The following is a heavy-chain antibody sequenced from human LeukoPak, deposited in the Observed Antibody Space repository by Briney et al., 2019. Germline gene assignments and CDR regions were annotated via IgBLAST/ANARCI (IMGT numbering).Heavy chain of an antibody. V-gene: IGHV4-4*07. CDR1: GGSLTGYF. CDR2: ISTSGST. Sequence: SETLSLTCTVSGGSLTGYFWTWIRQPAGKGLEWIGRISTSGSTNYNPSLRGRVTMSADTSKNHFSLNLRSMTAADTAVYYCAREAFTIFGVVQYYFDYWGQGALVTISS. J-gene: IGHJ4*02. CDR3: AREAFTIFGVVQYYFDY. D-gene: IGHD3-3*01.